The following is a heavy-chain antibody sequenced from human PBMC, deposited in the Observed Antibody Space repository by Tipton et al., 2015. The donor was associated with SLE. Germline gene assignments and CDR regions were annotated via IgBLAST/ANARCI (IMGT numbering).Heavy chain of an antibody. Sequence: TLSLTCAVYGGSFSGYYWSWIRQPPGKGPEWIGEINHSGSTNYNPSLKSRVTISVDTSKNQFSLKLSSVTAADTAVYYRASWAFRGALDYWGQGTLVTVSS. D-gene: IGHD3-10*01. CDR2: INHSGST. CDR1: GGSFSGYY. V-gene: IGHV4-34*01. J-gene: IGHJ4*02. CDR3: ASWAFRGALDY.